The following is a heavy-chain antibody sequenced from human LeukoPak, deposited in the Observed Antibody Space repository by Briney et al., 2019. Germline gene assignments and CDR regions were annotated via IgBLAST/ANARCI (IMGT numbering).Heavy chain of an antibody. CDR3: ARELTLHCSSTSCYVAP. D-gene: IGHD2-2*01. V-gene: IGHV1-2*02. Sequence: GASVKVSCKASGYTFTSYYMHWVRQAPGQGLEWMGWINPNSGGTNYAQKFQGRVTMTRDTSISTAYMELSRLRSDDTAVYYCARELTLHCSSTSCYVAPWGQGTLVTVSS. CDR2: INPNSGGT. CDR1: GYTFTSYY. J-gene: IGHJ5*02.